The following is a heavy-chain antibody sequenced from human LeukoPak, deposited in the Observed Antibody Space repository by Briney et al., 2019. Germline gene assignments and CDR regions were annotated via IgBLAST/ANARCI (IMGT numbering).Heavy chain of an antibody. V-gene: IGHV1-2*02. CDR1: GYTFTDYY. CDR3: ARGGGVIFGELND. D-gene: IGHD3-3*01. Sequence: SVKVSCKASGYTFTDYYMHWVRQAPGQGLEWMGWIKPNSGGTIYAQKFQGRVTMTSDTSISTAYMDLSRLRSDDTAVYYCARGGGVIFGELNDWGQGTLVTVSP. CDR2: IKPNSGGT. J-gene: IGHJ4*02.